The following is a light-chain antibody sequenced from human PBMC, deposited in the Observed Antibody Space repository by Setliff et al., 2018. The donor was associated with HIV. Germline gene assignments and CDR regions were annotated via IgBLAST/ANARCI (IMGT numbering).Light chain of an antibody. CDR3: QGWDSSSDRSYV. Sequence: SYELTQPPSVSVAPGKTARITCGGNNIGSKSVHWYQQKPGQAPVLVIYYDSDRPSGIPERFSGSNSGNTATLTISRVEAGDEADYYCQGWDSSSDRSYVFGTGTKGTV. CDR2: YDS. J-gene: IGLJ1*01. V-gene: IGLV3-21*04. CDR1: NIGSKS.